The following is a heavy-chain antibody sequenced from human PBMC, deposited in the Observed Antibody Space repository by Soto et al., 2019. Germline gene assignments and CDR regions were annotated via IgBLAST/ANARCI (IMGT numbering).Heavy chain of an antibody. Sequence: ESLKISCKGSGYSFTTYWIAWVRQMPGKGLEWVGVVYPGDSDTRYSPSFEGHVTISVDKSISTAFLQWNSLKASDNAIYFCARQSTSASKDYWGRVTLVTVSS. D-gene: IGHD3-10*01. CDR2: VYPGDSDT. V-gene: IGHV5-51*01. CDR1: GYSFTTYW. CDR3: ARQSTSASKDY. J-gene: IGHJ4*01.